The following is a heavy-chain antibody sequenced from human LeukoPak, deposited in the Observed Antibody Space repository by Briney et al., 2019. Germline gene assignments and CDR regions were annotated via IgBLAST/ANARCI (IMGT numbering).Heavy chain of an antibody. V-gene: IGHV4-34*01. CDR2: ISHSGST. CDR1: GGSFSGYY. CDR3: ARDCSSTSCYTPFVY. Sequence: SETLSLTCAVYGGSFSGYYWSWIRQPPGKGLEWIGEISHSGSTNYNPSLKSRVTISVDTSKNQFSLKLSSVTAADTAVYYCARDCSSTSCYTPFVYWGQGTLVTVSS. D-gene: IGHD2-2*02. J-gene: IGHJ4*02.